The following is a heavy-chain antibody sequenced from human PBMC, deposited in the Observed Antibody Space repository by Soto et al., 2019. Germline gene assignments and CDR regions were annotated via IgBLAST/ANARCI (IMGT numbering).Heavy chain of an antibody. J-gene: IGHJ4*02. V-gene: IGHV4-59*04. D-gene: IGHD1-20*01. Sequence: SETLSLTCTVSGGSMSSDWWSWVRQPPGKGPEWIGSVFYTGFTSYNPSLESRVSVSVDTSKNQFSLKVSGVSAADTAVYYCATSQKGYNWNYFDHWGQGALVTVSS. CDR1: GGSMSSDW. CDR2: VFYTGFT. CDR3: ATSQKGYNWNYFDH.